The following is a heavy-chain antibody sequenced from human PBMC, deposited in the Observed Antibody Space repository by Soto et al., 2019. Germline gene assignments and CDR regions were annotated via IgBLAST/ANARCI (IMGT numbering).Heavy chain of an antibody. Sequence: GGSLRLSCAVSGFTFSSYWMYWVRQASGKGLVWASRINTDGSTTNYADSVKGRFTISRDNAKNTLYLQMNSLRAEDTAVYYCARASMGTLDPWGQGTLVTVSS. CDR2: INTDGSTT. CDR3: ARASMGTLDP. CDR1: GFTFSSYW. J-gene: IGHJ5*02. D-gene: IGHD7-27*01. V-gene: IGHV3-74*01.